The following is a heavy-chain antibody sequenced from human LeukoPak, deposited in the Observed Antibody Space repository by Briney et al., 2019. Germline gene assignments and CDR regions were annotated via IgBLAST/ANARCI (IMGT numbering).Heavy chain of an antibody. V-gene: IGHV5-51*01. J-gene: IGHJ3*02. CDR2: IYPGDSDT. D-gene: IGHD3-10*01. CDR1: GYSFTSYW. Sequence: GEALQSSCQGSGYSFTSYWIGWVRPMPGKGREWRGIIYPGDSDTRYSPSFQGQVTISADKSISTAYLQWSSLKASDTAMYYCARLTRYYSSNDAFDIWGQGTMVTASS. CDR3: ARLTRYYSSNDAFDI.